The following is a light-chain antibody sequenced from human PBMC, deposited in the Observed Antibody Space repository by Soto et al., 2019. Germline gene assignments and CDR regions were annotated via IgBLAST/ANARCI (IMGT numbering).Light chain of an antibody. CDR2: GAS. V-gene: IGKV3-15*01. Sequence: EIVLTQSPGTLSLSPGERATLSCRASQRISSSYLVWYQQKPGQAPGLLIYGASTRATGIPARFSGSGSGTEFTLTISSLQSEDFAVYYCQQYNNWPRTFGQGTKVDIK. CDR1: QRISSSY. J-gene: IGKJ1*01. CDR3: QQYNNWPRT.